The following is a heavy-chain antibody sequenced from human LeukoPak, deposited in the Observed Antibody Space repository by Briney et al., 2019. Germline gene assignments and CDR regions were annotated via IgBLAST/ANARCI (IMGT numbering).Heavy chain of an antibody. D-gene: IGHD3-10*02. CDR2: ISNSRNYI. J-gene: IGHJ6*04. Sequence: GGSLRLSCAASGFTFSSYSMSWVRQAPGKGLEWVSSISNSRNYIYYADSVKGRFTISRDNAKNSLYLQMNSLRAEDTAVYYCAELGITMIGGVWGKGTTVTISS. V-gene: IGHV3-21*01. CDR3: AELGITMIGGV. CDR1: GFTFSSYS.